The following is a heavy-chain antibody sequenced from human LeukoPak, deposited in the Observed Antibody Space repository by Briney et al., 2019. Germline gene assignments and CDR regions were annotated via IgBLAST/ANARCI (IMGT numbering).Heavy chain of an antibody. CDR2: IYYSGST. J-gene: IGHJ4*02. CDR3: ARGRSPGRYSSGWYDY. V-gene: IGHV4-59*01. Sequence: PSETLSLTCTVSGGSISSYYWSWIRQPPGKGLEWIGYIYYSGSTNYNPSLKSRVTISVDTSKNQFSLKLSSVTAADTAVYYCARGRSPGRYSSGWYDYWGQGTLVTVSS. D-gene: IGHD6-19*01. CDR1: GGSISSYY.